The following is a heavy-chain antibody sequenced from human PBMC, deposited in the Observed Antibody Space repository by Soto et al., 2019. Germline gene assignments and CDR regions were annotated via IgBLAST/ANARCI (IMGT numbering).Heavy chain of an antibody. D-gene: IGHD6-19*01. V-gene: IGHV3-9*01. CDR1: GFTFDSYA. CDR2: ISGNSGSI. Sequence: EVQLVESGGGLVQPGRSLRLSCVASGFTFDSYAMHCVRQAPGKGLELVSGISGNSGSIGYEASVKGRFTISSDNAQNSLYLEMNSLRVEDTDFYYCVQDIHEQWLFSHFEYWGQGALVTVSS. J-gene: IGHJ4*02. CDR3: VQDIHEQWLFSHFEY.